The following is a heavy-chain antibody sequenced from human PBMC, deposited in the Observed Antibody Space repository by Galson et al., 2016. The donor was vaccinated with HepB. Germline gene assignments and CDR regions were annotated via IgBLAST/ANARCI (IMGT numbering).Heavy chain of an antibody. CDR2: IYHNGNT. CDR1: GGSISNSNW. J-gene: IGHJ4*02. CDR3: ARDPVFGD. Sequence: SETLSLTCAVSGGSISNSNWWSWVRQPPGKGLEWIGDIYHNGNTNYNPSLTSRVTMSVDQSKNQFSLNLISGTAADTAVYYCARDPVFGDWGQGTLVTVSS. V-gene: IGHV4-4*02.